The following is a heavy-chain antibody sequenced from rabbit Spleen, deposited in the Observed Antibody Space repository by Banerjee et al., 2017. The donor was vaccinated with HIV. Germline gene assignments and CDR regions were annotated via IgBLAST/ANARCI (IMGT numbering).Heavy chain of an antibody. CDR3: ARAIVPWLGLTRLDL. CDR1: GFDFTKYY. J-gene: IGHJ6*01. D-gene: IGHD4-1*01. CDR2: IYAAKGST. Sequence: QEQLTETGGGLVQPGGSLTLSCKASGFDFTKYYITWVRQAPGKGLEWIGIIYAAKGSTDYASWVNGRFTISSDTAQSTVDLKMTSLTAADTATYFCARAIVPWLGLTRLDLWGPGTLVTVS. V-gene: IGHV1S47*01.